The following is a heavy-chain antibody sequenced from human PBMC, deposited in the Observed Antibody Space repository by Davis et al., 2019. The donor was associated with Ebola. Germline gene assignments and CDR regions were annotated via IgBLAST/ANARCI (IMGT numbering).Heavy chain of an antibody. CDR2: IYYSGST. CDR3: ARDSSGWYKPYYFDY. J-gene: IGHJ4*02. CDR1: GGSISSYY. V-gene: IGHV4-59*12. D-gene: IGHD6-19*01. Sequence: SETLSLTCTVSGGSISSYYWSWIRQPPGKGLEWIGYIYYSGSTNYNPSLKSRVTISLDTSKNQISLKLSSVTAADTAVYYCARDSSGWYKPYYFDYWGQGTLVTVSS.